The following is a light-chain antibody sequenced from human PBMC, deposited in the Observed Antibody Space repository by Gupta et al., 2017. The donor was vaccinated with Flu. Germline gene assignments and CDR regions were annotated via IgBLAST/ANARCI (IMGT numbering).Light chain of an antibody. CDR3: QQYSSTPFT. Sequence: DIVMTQSPDSLAVSLGERAPINCKSSQSVLYSSNNKNYLAWYQQKPGQPPKLLVYWASTRESGVPDRFSGSGSGTDFTLTISSLQAEDVAVYYCQQYSSTPFTFGPGTKVEIK. CDR1: QSVLYSSNNKNY. V-gene: IGKV4-1*01. J-gene: IGKJ3*01. CDR2: WAS.